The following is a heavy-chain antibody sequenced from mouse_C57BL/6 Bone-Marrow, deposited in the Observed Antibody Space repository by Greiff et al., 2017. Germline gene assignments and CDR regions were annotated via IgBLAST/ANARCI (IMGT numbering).Heavy chain of an antibody. CDR3: ARQTNYGSSYGYFDV. CDR2: ISSGGSYT. V-gene: IGHV5-6*01. Sequence: VQLKESGGDLVKPGGSLKLSCAASGFTFSSYGMSWVRQTPDKRLEWVATISSGGSYTYYPDSVKGRFTISRDNAKNTLYLQMSSLKSEDTAMYYCARQTNYGSSYGYFDVWGTGTTVTVSS. CDR1: GFTFSSYG. D-gene: IGHD1-1*01. J-gene: IGHJ1*03.